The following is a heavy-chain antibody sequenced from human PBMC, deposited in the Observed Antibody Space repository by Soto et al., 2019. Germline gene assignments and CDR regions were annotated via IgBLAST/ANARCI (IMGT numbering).Heavy chain of an antibody. D-gene: IGHD3-10*01. CDR3: ARSPGVFDY. Sequence: QVQLVQSGAEVKKPGSSVKVSCKASGGTFSSLAISWVRQAPGQGLEWMGGLVPVFGTANYAQKFQDRVTITADKSMSKSYMELSSLRSEDTAVYYCARSPGVFDYWGQGTLVTVSS. CDR1: GGTFSSLA. V-gene: IGHV1-69*06. J-gene: IGHJ4*02. CDR2: LVPVFGTA.